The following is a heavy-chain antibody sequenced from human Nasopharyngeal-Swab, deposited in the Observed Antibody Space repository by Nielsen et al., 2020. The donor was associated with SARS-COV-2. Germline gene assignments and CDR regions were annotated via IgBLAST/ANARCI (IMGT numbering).Heavy chain of an antibody. CDR1: GGSISSYY. Sequence: SQTLSPTCTVSGGSISSYYWSWIRQPPGKGLEWIGYIYYSGSTNYNPSLKSRVTISVDTSKNQFSLKLSSVTAADTAVYYCARGDQGYCSGGSCYYFDYWGQGTLVTVSS. CDR3: ARGDQGYCSGGSCYYFDY. CDR2: IYYSGST. D-gene: IGHD2-15*01. J-gene: IGHJ4*02. V-gene: IGHV4-59*01.